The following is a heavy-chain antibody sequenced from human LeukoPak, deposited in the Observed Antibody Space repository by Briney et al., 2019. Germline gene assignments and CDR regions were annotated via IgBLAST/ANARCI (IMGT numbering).Heavy chain of an antibody. CDR2: IIPIFGTA. CDR1: GGTFSSYA. D-gene: IGHD2-15*01. CDR3: ARDYAVVAAINWFDP. V-gene: IGHV1-69*05. J-gene: IGHJ5*02. Sequence: SVKVSCKASGGTFSSYAISWVRQAPGQGLEWMGGIIPIFGTANYAQKFQGRVTITTDESTSTAYMELSSLRSEDTAVYYCARDYAVVAAINWFDPWGQGTLVTVSS.